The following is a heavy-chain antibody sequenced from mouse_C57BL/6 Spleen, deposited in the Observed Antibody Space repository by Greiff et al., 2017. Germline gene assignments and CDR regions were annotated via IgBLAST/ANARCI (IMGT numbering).Heavy chain of an antibody. CDR1: GYTFTSYW. V-gene: IGHV1-52*01. Sequence: VQLQQPGAELVRPGSSVKLSCKASGYTFTSYWMHWVKQRPIQGLEWIGNIDPSDSETHYNQKFKDKATLTVDNSSSTAYMQLSSLTSEVSAVYYCARWGYGSSYFDYWGKGTTLTVSS. CDR2: IDPSDSET. CDR3: ARWGYGSSYFDY. J-gene: IGHJ2*01. D-gene: IGHD1-1*01.